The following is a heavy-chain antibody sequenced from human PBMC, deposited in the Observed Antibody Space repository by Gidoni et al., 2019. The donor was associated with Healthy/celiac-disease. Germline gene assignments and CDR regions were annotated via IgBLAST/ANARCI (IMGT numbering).Heavy chain of an antibody. CDR3: ARAVPLGAVAIDY. Sequence: QVQLQESGPGLAKPSGTLSLTCAVSGGSISSSNWWSWVRQPPGKGLEWIGEIYHSGSTTSNPSLKRRVTISVDKSKNQFSLKRSSVTAADTAVYYGARAVPLGAVAIDYWGQGTLVTVSS. V-gene: IGHV4-4*02. CDR2: IYHSGST. D-gene: IGHD6-19*01. J-gene: IGHJ4*02. CDR1: GGSISSSNW.